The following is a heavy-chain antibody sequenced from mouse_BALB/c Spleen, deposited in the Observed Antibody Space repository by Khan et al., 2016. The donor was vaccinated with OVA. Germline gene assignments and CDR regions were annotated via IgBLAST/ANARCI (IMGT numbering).Heavy chain of an antibody. CDR3: ATKVYYFDY. J-gene: IGHJ2*01. Sequence: EVELVESGGGLVKPGGSLKFSCAASGFTFSSYAMSWVRQTPEKRLEWVASISSGGSSFYSDILKDRFTISRDNARNILYLQMSSLRSEDTAMYYCATKVYYFDYWGQGTTLTVSS. CDR2: ISSGGSS. CDR1: GFTFSSYA. V-gene: IGHV5-6-5*01.